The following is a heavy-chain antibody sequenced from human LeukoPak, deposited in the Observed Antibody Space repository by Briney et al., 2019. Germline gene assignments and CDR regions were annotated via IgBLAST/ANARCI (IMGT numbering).Heavy chain of an antibody. Sequence: AESLTLTCAVSGVTFSSYAMSWIRQAPGKGLEWVGAISGSGGSTYYPDFAKCLITIFRDTSNNTLYLQMNSLRAEDTGVYYCAKDRGHCSSTSCPLRAFDIWGQGTMVTVSS. CDR2: ISGSGGST. D-gene: IGHD2-2*01. V-gene: IGHV3-23*01. CDR1: GVTFSSYA. J-gene: IGHJ3*02. CDR3: AKDRGHCSSTSCPLRAFDI.